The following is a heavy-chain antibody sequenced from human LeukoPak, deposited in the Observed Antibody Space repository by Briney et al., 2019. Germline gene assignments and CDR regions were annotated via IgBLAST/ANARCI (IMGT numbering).Heavy chain of an antibody. CDR1: GFTFDDYA. CDR2: ISWNSGSI. V-gene: IGHV3-9*01. J-gene: IGHJ4*02. CDR3: AKDISVDTANFDY. D-gene: IGHD5-18*01. Sequence: GGSLRLSCAASGFTFDDYAMHWVRQAPGKGLEWVSGISWNSGSIGYADSVKGRFTISRDNAKNSLYLQMNSLRAEDTALYYCAKDISVDTANFDYWGQGTLVTVSS.